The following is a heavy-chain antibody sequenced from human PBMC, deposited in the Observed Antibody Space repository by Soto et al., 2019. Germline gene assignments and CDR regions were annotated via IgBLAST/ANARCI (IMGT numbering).Heavy chain of an antibody. D-gene: IGHD2-15*01. J-gene: IGHJ4*02. CDR2: VSASGSIT. V-gene: IGHV3-23*01. CDR3: AKGDCSGGRCYRGFDY. Sequence: PGGSLRLSCAASGFTFSSYGMNWVRQAPGKGLEWVSGVSASGSITSYADSAKGRFTISRDNAKNTVFLQMTGLRAEDTAVYFCAKGDCSGGRCYRGFDYWGQGTLVTVSS. CDR1: GFTFSSYG.